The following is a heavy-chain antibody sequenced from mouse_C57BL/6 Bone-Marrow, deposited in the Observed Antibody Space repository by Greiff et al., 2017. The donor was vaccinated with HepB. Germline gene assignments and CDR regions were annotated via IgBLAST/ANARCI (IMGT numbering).Heavy chain of an antibody. CDR1: GYSFTGYY. CDR3: ARSPTVRGYYAMDY. J-gene: IGHJ4*01. V-gene: IGHV1-42*01. D-gene: IGHD1-1*01. Sequence: VHVKQSGPELVKPGASVKISCKASGYSFTGYYMNWVKQSPEKSLEWIGEINPSTGGTTYNQKFKAKATLTVDKSSSTAYMQLKSLTSEDSAVYYCARSPTVRGYYAMDYWGQGTSVTVSS. CDR2: INPSTGGT.